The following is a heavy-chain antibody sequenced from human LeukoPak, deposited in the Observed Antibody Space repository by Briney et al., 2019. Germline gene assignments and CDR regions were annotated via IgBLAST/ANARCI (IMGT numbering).Heavy chain of an antibody. CDR1: GGSFSGDY. CDR3: ARGLGGSYSDY. CDR2: INHSGST. V-gene: IGHV4-34*01. J-gene: IGHJ4*02. D-gene: IGHD1-26*01. Sequence: SETPSLTCAVYGGSFSGDYWSWIRQPPGKGVEWIEEINHSGSTNYNPSLMSRVTISVDTSKNQFSLKLSSVTAADTAVYYCARGLGGSYSDYWGQGTLVTVSS.